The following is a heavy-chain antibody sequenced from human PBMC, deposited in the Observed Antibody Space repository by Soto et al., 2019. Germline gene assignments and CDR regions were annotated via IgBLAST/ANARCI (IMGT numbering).Heavy chain of an antibody. Sequence: QVQLQQWGAGLLKPSETLSLTCAVYGGSFSGYYWSWIRQPPGKGLEWIGEINQSGSTNYNPSLKSRVTISVDTSKNQFSLKLSSVTAADTAVYYCARTYSSSWSRFYYWGQGTLVTVSS. CDR2: INQSGST. CDR3: ARTYSSSWSRFYY. J-gene: IGHJ4*02. D-gene: IGHD6-13*01. CDR1: GGSFSGYY. V-gene: IGHV4-34*01.